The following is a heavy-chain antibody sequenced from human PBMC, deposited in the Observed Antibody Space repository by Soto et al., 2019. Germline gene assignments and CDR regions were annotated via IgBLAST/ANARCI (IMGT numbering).Heavy chain of an antibody. V-gene: IGHV5-51*01. Sequence: GSLKISCRGSGYSFNSYWIGWVRQMPGKGLEWMGIIYPGDSDTRYSPSFQGQVTISADKSISTPYLQWSSLKASDTAMYYCARNWSTSYRRKSGMEAWGQGTTVTVSS. J-gene: IGHJ6*01. CDR3: ARNWSTSYRRKSGMEA. D-gene: IGHD2-2*01. CDR2: IYPGDSDT. CDR1: GYSFNSYW.